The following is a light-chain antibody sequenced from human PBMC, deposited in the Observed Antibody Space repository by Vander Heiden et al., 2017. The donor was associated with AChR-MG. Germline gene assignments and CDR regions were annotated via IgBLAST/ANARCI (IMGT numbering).Light chain of an antibody. CDR1: QSVSSN. V-gene: IGKV3-15*01. CDR2: GAS. J-gene: IGKJ1*01. Sequence: EIVMTPSPATLSVSPGEQATLPCRASQSVSSNLAWYQQKPGPAPRLLIYGASTRATGSPARFSGSGAGTEFTLTISSRQSEDFAVYYCQQYNNWPSWTFGQGTKVEIK. CDR3: QQYNNWPSWT.